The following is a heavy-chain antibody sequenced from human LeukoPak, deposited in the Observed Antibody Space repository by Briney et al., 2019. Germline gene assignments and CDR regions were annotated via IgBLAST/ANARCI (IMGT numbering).Heavy chain of an antibody. CDR1: GHTFTVYY. CDR2: INANSGGT. V-gene: IGHV1-2*02. J-gene: IGHJ3*02. D-gene: IGHD5-18*01. Sequence: ASVKVSCKASGHTFTVYYMHWVRQAPGQGLEWMGWINANSGGTNYAQKFQGRVTMTRDTSISTAYMELSRLRSDDTAVYYCAREGPHTATDDAFDIWGQGTMVTVSS. CDR3: AREGPHTATDDAFDI.